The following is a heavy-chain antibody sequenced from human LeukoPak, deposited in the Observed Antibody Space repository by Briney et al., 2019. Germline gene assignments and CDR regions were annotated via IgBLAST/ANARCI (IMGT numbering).Heavy chain of an antibody. V-gene: IGHV3-23*01. CDR3: AKKGYYDGSGYYMYSFDH. CDR2: ISGSGGTA. Sequence: GGSLRLSCAASGFTFSIYAMSWVRQAPGKGREWVSAISGSGGTAYYADSVKGRFTISRDNSKNTLYLQMNSLRSEDTAVYYCAKKGYYDGSGYYMYSFDHWGQGTLVTVSS. CDR1: GFTFSIYA. D-gene: IGHD3-22*01. J-gene: IGHJ4*02.